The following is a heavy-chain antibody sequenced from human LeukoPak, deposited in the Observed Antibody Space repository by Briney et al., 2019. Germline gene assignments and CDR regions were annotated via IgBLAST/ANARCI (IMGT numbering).Heavy chain of an antibody. CDR3: ARHRITIFGVVRYMDV. Sequence: GESLKISCKGSGYSFSTYWIAWVRQMPGKGLEWMGIIYPGDSDTRYSPSFQGQVTISADKSISTAYLQWSSLKASDTAMYYCARHRITIFGVVRYMDVWGKGTTVTVSS. V-gene: IGHV5-51*01. D-gene: IGHD3-3*01. CDR2: IYPGDSDT. J-gene: IGHJ6*03. CDR1: GYSFSTYW.